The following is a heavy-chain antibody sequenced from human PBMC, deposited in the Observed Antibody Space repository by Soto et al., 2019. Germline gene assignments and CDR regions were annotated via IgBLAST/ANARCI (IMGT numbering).Heavy chain of an antibody. CDR3: ARWRATVRARDY. D-gene: IGHD4-17*01. V-gene: IGHV4-61*01. J-gene: IGHJ4*02. CDR1: GGSVSSGSYY. Sequence: SETLSLTCTVSGGSVSSGSYYWSWIGQPPGKGLEWIGYIYYSGSTNYNPSLKSRVTISVDTSKNQFSLKLSSVTAADTAVYYCARWRATVRARDYWGQGTLVTVSS. CDR2: IYYSGST.